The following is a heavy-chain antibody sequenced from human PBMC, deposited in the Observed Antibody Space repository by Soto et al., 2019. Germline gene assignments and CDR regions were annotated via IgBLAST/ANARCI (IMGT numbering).Heavy chain of an antibody. Sequence: GESLRLSYAASGYTFSSYAMHWVRQAPGKGLEWVAVISYDGSNKYYADSVKGRFTISRDNSKNTLYLQMNSQRAEDTAVYYCASLHYYGSGSYYQQFDYWGQGTLVTVSS. CDR1: GYTFSSYA. CDR3: ASLHYYGSGSYYQQFDY. V-gene: IGHV3-30-3*01. J-gene: IGHJ4*02. CDR2: ISYDGSNK. D-gene: IGHD3-10*01.